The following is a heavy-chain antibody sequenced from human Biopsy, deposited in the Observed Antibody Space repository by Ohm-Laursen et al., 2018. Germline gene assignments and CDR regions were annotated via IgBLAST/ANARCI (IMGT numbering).Heavy chain of an antibody. V-gene: IGHV4-39*01. CDR2: IYDTETT. CDR3: ARHPTGFWFDP. CDR1: GGSISSSTTYY. Sequence: PGTLSLTCTVSGGSISSSTTYYWAWLRQPPGKGLEWIGSIYDTETTFYNPSLKSRVTISVDTSTNQFPLKVSSVTAADTALYFCARHPTGFWFDPWGHGTLVTVSS. J-gene: IGHJ5*02.